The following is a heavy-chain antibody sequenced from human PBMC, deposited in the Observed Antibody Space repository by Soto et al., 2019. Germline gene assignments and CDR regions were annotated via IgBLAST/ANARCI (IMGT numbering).Heavy chain of an antibody. Sequence: ASVKVSCKASGSTFTSYAMHWVRQAPGQRLEWMGWINAGNGNTKYSQKFQGRVTITRDTSASTAYMELSSLRSEDTAVYYCARGQYCSSTSCLPYNWFDPWGQGTLVTVSS. J-gene: IGHJ5*02. CDR1: GSTFTSYA. D-gene: IGHD2-2*01. V-gene: IGHV1-3*01. CDR2: INAGNGNT. CDR3: ARGQYCSSTSCLPYNWFDP.